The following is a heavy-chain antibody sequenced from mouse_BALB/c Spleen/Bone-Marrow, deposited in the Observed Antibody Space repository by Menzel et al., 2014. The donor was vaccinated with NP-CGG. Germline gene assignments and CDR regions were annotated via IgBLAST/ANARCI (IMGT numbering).Heavy chain of an antibody. CDR1: GFNIKDTY. V-gene: IGHV14-3*02. D-gene: IGHD1-1*01. CDR2: IDPANGNT. J-gene: IGHJ2*01. Sequence: VQLKESGAELVKPGDSVKLSCTASGFNIKDTYMHWVKQRPEQGLEWIGRIDPANGNTKYDPKFQGKSTITADTSSNTAYLQLRSLTSEDTSVYYCANYYYGYYFDYWGQGTTLTVSS. CDR3: ANYYYGYYFDY.